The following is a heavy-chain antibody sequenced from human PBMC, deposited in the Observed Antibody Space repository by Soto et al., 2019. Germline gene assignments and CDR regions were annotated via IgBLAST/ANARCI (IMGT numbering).Heavy chain of an antibody. J-gene: IGHJ4*02. CDR2: IYYSGNT. CDR3: ARDLSDY. Sequence: KTSETLSLTCSVSGGSISSGYYYWSWIRQPPGKGLEWIGNIYYSGNTYYNPSLKSRLIISIDTSKNQFSLKLSSVTAADTAVYYCARDLSDYWGQGTLVTVSS. V-gene: IGHV4-30-4*02. CDR1: GGSISSGYYY.